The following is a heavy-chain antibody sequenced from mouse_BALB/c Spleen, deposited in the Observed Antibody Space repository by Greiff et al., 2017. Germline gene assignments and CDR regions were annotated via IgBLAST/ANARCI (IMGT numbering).Heavy chain of an antibody. CDR1: GYSFTGYF. V-gene: IGHV1-20*02. CDR2: INPYNGDT. CDR3: AREDDNFYAMDY. Sequence: EVQLQQSGPELVKPGASVKISCTASGYSFTGYFMNWVMQSHGKSLEWIGRINPYNGDTFYNQKFKGKATLTVDKSSSTAHMELRSLASEDSAVYYCAREDDNFYAMDYWGQGTSVTVSS. D-gene: IGHD2-1*01. J-gene: IGHJ4*01.